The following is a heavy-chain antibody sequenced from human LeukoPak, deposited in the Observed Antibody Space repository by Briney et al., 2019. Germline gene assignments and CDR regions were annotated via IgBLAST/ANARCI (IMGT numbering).Heavy chain of an antibody. J-gene: IGHJ3*02. CDR1: GFTFSSYA. CDR2: ISGSGGST. Sequence: GGSLRLSCAASGFTFSSYAMSWVRQAPGKELEWVSAISGSGGSTYYADSVKGRFTISRDNSKNTLYLQMNSLRAEDTAVYYCARHLWFGELFPDAFDIWGQGTMVTVSS. V-gene: IGHV3-23*01. D-gene: IGHD3-10*01. CDR3: ARHLWFGELFPDAFDI.